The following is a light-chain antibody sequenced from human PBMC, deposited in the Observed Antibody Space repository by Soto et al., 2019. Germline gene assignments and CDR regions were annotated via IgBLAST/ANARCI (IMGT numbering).Light chain of an antibody. J-gene: IGKJ4*01. CDR3: QQYGSSPLT. CDR2: GAS. V-gene: IGKV3-20*01. Sequence: EIVLTQSPGTLSLSPGERATLSCRASQSVSSTSLAWYQQKPGQAPRLLIYGASSRATGIPDRFSGSGYGTGFTLTINTLEPEDFEVYYCQQYGSSPLTFGGGTKVEIK. CDR1: QSVSSTS.